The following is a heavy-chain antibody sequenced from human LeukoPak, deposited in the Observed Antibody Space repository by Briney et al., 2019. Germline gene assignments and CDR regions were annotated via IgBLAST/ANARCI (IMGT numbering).Heavy chain of an antibody. Sequence: ASVKVSCKASGYTFTNSYIHWVRQAPGQVLEWMGLINPDGGNTNYAQNFQGRVTITADKSTSTAYMELSSLRSEDTAVYYCARDIACITMVRGVIRGGYYFDYWGQGTLVTVSS. CDR3: ARDIACITMVRGVIRGGYYFDY. V-gene: IGHV1-46*01. D-gene: IGHD3-10*01. CDR1: GYTFTNSY. CDR2: INPDGGNT. J-gene: IGHJ4*02.